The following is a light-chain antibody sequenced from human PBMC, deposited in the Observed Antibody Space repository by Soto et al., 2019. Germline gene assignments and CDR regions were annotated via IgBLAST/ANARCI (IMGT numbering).Light chain of an antibody. V-gene: IGKV3-15*01. CDR3: QQYNNWPLT. Sequence: EIVLTQSPATLSVSPGERATLSCRASQSAGNDLAWYQQKPGQAPRLLFYGSSTRATGIPARFSASGSRTEFVLTISSLQSEDFALYFCQQYNNWPLTFGGGTKVEIK. CDR1: QSAGND. CDR2: GSS. J-gene: IGKJ4*01.